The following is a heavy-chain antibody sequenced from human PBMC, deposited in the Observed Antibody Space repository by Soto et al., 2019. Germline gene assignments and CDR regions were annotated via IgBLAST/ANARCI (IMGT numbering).Heavy chain of an antibody. D-gene: IGHD5-18*01. CDR1: GFTFSSYS. V-gene: IGHV3-48*02. CDR2: ISSSSSTI. Sequence: PGGSLRLACAASGFTFSSYSMNWVRQAPGKGQEWVSYISSSSSTIYYADSVKGRFTISRDNAKNSLYLQMNSLRDEDTAVYYYACDSGYGYGAIDYWAQGTLVTVSS. J-gene: IGHJ4*02. CDR3: ACDSGYGYGAIDY.